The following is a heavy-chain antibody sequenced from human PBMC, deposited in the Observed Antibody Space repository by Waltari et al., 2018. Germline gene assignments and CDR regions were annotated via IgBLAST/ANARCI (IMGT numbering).Heavy chain of an antibody. V-gene: IGHV1-69*01. CDR3: ARDLVPSVDPQYGDYFYYGMDV. D-gene: IGHD4-17*01. CDR1: GGTFSSYA. J-gene: IGHJ6*02. CDR2: IIPIFGTA. Sequence: QVQLVQSGAEVKKPGSSVKVSCKASGGTFSSYAISWVRQAPGQGLEWMGGIIPIFGTANYAQKFQGRVTITADESTSTAYMELSSLRSEDTAVYYGARDLVPSVDPQYGDYFYYGMDVWGQGTTVTVSS.